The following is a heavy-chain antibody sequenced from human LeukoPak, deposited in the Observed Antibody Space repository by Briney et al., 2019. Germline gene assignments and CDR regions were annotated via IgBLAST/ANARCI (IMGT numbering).Heavy chain of an antibody. D-gene: IGHD6-6*01. CDR1: GFTLSSYG. CDR2: IQYDGGNK. J-gene: IGHJ4*02. V-gene: IGHV3-30*02. CDR3: AKCATVAARPAKSFFDS. Sequence: GGSLRLSCAASGFTLSSYGMHWVRQAPGKGLEWVAFIQYDGGNKYYADSVKGRFTISRDKSKNTLYLQMNSLRADDTAVYYCAKCATVAARPAKSFFDSWGQGTLVTVSS.